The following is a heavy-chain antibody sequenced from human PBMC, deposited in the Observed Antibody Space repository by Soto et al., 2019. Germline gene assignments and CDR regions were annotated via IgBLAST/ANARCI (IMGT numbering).Heavy chain of an antibody. D-gene: IGHD3-10*01. CDR2: ISSSGATI. Sequence: QVQLVESGGGLVKSGGSLRLSCAASGFTFSDYYMSWIRQAPGKGLEWISYISSSGATIYYADSVKGRFTTSRDNANNSLFLEMNSLRAEDTAVYYCVRVGYAYGNDPWGQGTPVAVSS. V-gene: IGHV3-11*01. CDR3: VRVGYAYGNDP. CDR1: GFTFSDYY. J-gene: IGHJ5*02.